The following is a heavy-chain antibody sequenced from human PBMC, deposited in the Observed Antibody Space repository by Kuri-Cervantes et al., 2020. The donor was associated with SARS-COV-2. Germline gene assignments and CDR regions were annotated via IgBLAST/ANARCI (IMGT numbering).Heavy chain of an antibody. D-gene: IGHD2/OR15-2a*01. Sequence: GESLKISCAASGFTFSSFPMSWVRQAPGKGLEWASGISGSGANTYYADSVKGWFTISRDSSKNTLYLQMNSLRAEDTAVYYCVKDSRVYYFDYWGQGTLVTVSS. J-gene: IGHJ4*02. V-gene: IGHV3-23*01. CDR3: VKDSRVYYFDY. CDR2: ISGSGANT. CDR1: GFTFSSFP.